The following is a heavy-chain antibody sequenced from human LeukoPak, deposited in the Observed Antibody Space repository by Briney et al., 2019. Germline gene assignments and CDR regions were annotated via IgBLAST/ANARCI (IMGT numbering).Heavy chain of an antibody. Sequence: PGGSLRLSCAASGFTFSSYSMNWVRQAPGKGLEWVSSISSSSSYIYYADSVKGRFTISRDNAKNSLYLQMNSLRAEDTAVYYCRSGDGYGVFDAISYYYYMDVWGKGTTVTVSS. CDR2: ISSSSSYI. V-gene: IGHV3-21*01. CDR3: RSGDGYGVFDAISYYYYMDV. CDR1: GFTFSSYS. J-gene: IGHJ6*03. D-gene: IGHD2/OR15-2a*01.